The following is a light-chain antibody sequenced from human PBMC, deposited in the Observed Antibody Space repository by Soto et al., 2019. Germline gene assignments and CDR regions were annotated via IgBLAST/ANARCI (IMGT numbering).Light chain of an antibody. CDR1: SSNIGSSS. V-gene: IGLV1-44*01. CDR3: AAWDDSLNGVV. CDR2: NSD. Sequence: QLVLTQPPSASGTPGQRVTISCSGASSNIGSSSVTWYQHLPGTAPKLLIYNSDQRPSGVPDRFSASKSGTSASLAISGLQSDDEADYHCAAWDDSLNGVVFGGGTKVTVL. J-gene: IGLJ3*02.